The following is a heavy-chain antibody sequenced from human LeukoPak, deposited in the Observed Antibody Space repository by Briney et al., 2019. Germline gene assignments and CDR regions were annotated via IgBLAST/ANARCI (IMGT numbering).Heavy chain of an antibody. D-gene: IGHD6-13*01. CDR2: ISSSSSYI. J-gene: IGHJ3*02. Sequence: GGSLRLSCAASGFTFSSYSMNWVRQAPGKGLEWVSSISSSSSYIYYADSVKGRFTISRDNAKNSLYLQMNSLRAEDTAVYYCARDSVYGIAAARDAFDIWGQGTMVTVSS. CDR3: ARDSVYGIAAARDAFDI. V-gene: IGHV3-21*01. CDR1: GFTFSSYS.